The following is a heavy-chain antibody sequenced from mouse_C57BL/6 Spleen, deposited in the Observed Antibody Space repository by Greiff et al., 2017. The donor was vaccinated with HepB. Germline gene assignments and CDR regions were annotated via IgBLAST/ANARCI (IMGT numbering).Heavy chain of an antibody. CDR1: GYTFTSYW. CDR3: ARLGGVLDY. J-gene: IGHJ2*01. Sequence: QVQLQQPGAELVMPGASVKLSCKASGYTFTSYWMHWVKQRPGQGLEWIGEIDPSDSYTNYNQKFKGKSTLTVDKSSSTAYMQLSSLTSEDSAVYDCARLGGVLDYWGQGTTLTVSS. CDR2: IDPSDSYT. V-gene: IGHV1-69*01.